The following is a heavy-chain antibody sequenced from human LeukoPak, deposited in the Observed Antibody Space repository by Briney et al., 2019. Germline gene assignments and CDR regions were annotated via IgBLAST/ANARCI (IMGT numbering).Heavy chain of an antibody. CDR2: IHPDGTET. CDR1: GFTFNHYW. V-gene: IGHV3-7*01. Sequence: PGGPLRLSCAASGFTFNHYWMSWVRHIPGTGLQWVAKIHPDGTETHYADSVKGRFTFSRDNAKNSMYLQMNSLTADDTAVYYCVRERAGFDYWGQGTLVTVSS. J-gene: IGHJ4*02. CDR3: VRERAGFDY.